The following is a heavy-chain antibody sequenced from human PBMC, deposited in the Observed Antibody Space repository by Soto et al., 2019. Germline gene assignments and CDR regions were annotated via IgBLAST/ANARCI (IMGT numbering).Heavy chain of an antibody. D-gene: IGHD1-7*01. CDR2: IYRTGST. CDR3: ASRDPGTSVDY. CDR1: GGSCTSINW. Sequence: SETLSLTCAVSGGSCTSINWWTWVRQPPGQGLEWIGEIYRTGSTNYNPSLKSRVTISLDKSENQFSLKVTSLTAADTAVYYCASRDPGTSVDYWGQGTLVTVSS. V-gene: IGHV4-4*02. J-gene: IGHJ4*02.